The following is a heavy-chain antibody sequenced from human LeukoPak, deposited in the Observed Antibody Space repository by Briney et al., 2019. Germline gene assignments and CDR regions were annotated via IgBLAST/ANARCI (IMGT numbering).Heavy chain of an antibody. J-gene: IGHJ5*02. D-gene: IGHD2-15*01. CDR1: GYTFTGYY. V-gene: IGHV1-8*02. CDR2: MNPNSGNT. CDR3: ARGVVVAATDEFNWFDP. Sequence: SVKVSCKASGYTFTGYYMHWVRQATGQGLDWMGWMNPNSGNTGYAQKFPGRVTMTRNTSISTAYMELSSLRSEDTAVYYCARGVVVAATDEFNWFDPWGQGTLVTVSS.